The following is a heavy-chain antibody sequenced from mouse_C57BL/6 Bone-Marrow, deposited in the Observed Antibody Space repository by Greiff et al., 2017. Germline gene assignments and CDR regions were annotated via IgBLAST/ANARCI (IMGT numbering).Heavy chain of an antibody. CDR2: INPSSGYT. D-gene: IGHD2-1*01. V-gene: IGHV1-4*01. J-gene: IGHJ4*01. Sequence: QVQLQQSGAELARPGASVKMSCKVSGYTFTSYTMHWVKQRPGQGLEWIGYINPSSGYTKYNQKFKAKATLTADKSSSTAYMQLSSLTSEDSAVYYCARKGLYYGNPYAMDYWGQGTSVTVSS. CDR1: GYTFTSYT. CDR3: ARKGLYYGNPYAMDY.